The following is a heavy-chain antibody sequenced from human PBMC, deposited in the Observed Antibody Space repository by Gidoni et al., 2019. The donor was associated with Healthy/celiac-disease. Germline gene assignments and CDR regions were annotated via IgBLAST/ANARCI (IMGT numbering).Heavy chain of an antibody. D-gene: IGHD3-9*01. Sequence: QVQLQQWGAGLLKPSETLSRTCAVYGGSFSGYYWSWIRQPPGKGLEWIGEINHSGSTNYNPSLKSRVTISVDTSKNQFSLKLSSVTAADTAVYYCLSGYDTNWGQGTLVTVSS. J-gene: IGHJ4*02. CDR1: GGSFSGYY. V-gene: IGHV4-34*01. CDR2: INHSGST. CDR3: LSGYDTN.